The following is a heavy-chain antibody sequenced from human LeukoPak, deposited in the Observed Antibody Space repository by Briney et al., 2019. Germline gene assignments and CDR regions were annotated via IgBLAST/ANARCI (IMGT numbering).Heavy chain of an antibody. CDR1: GGSISDYF. J-gene: IGHJ4*02. D-gene: IGHD1-26*01. V-gene: IGHV4-4*07. CDR3: ARDGNVERPYDS. Sequence: SETLSLTCTVAGGSISDYFWSWIRQPAGKGVEWIGRIHPSGSSNYNPSLKSRLTMSVDTSKNQFSLNLSSVTAADTAVYLCARDGNVERPYDSWGQGTLVTVSP. CDR2: IHPSGSS.